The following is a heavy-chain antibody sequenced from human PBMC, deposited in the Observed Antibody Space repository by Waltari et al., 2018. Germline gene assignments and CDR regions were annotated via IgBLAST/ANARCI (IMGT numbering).Heavy chain of an antibody. CDR2: IYSGGST. Sequence: EVQLVETGGGLIQPGGSLRPSCAASGFTVSSTYMSWVRQAPGKGLEGVSVIYSGGSTYYADSVKGRFTISRDNSKNTLYLQMNSLRAEDTAVYYCAACSSWYSYYMDVWGKGTTVTVSS. CDR1: GFTVSSTY. D-gene: IGHD6-13*01. V-gene: IGHV3-53*02. CDR3: AACSSWYSYYMDV. J-gene: IGHJ6*03.